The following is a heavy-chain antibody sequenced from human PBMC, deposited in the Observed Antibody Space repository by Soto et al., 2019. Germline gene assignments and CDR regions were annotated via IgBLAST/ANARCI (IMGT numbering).Heavy chain of an antibody. Sequence: QVTLKESGPVLVNPTETLTLTCTVSGFSLSNARMGVSWIRQPPGKALEWLAHIFSNDEKSYSTSLKSRLTISKDTSKSQVVLTMTNMDPVDTATYYCARINVVVPAAPTMDVWGKGTTVTVSS. V-gene: IGHV2-26*01. J-gene: IGHJ6*04. D-gene: IGHD2-2*01. CDR1: GFSLSNARMG. CDR3: ARINVVVPAAPTMDV. CDR2: IFSNDEK.